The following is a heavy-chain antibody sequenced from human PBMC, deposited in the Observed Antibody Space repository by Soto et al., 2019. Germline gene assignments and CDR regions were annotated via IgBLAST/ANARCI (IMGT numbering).Heavy chain of an antibody. CDR3: ARGYYDFWSGYYISPYGMDV. D-gene: IGHD3-3*01. CDR1: GFTFITYI. V-gene: IGHV3-48*04. CDR2: ISSRGSSI. Sequence: PGGSLRLSCGASGFTFITYIMHWIRQAPGKGLEWVSYISSRGSSIYYADSVKGRFTISRDNAKNSLYLQMNGLRAEDTAVYYCARGYYDFWSGYYISPYGMDVWGQGTTVTVSS. J-gene: IGHJ6*02.